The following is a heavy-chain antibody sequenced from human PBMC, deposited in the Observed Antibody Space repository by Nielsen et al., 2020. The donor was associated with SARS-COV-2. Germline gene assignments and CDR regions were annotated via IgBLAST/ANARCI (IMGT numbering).Heavy chain of an antibody. J-gene: IGHJ6*03. CDR3: ARLRSSWYGYYYYYMDV. CDR1: GFTFSSYW. CDR2: TKQDGSEK. D-gene: IGHD6-13*01. Sequence: GESLKISCAASGFTFSSYWMSWVRQAPGKGLEWVANTKQDGSEKYYADSVKGRFTISRDNAKNSLFLQMNSLRAEDTAVYYCARLRSSWYGYYYYYMDVWGKGTTVTVSS. V-gene: IGHV3-7*05.